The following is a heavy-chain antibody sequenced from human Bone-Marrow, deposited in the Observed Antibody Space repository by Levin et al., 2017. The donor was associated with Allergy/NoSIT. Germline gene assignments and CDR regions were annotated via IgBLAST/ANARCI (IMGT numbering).Heavy chain of an antibody. J-gene: IGHJ2*01. CDR2: LSSTSTFV. D-gene: IGHD2-2*01. CDR3: ARVDSSTSWSYWYFDL. CDR1: GFTFSNFA. V-gene: IGHV3-21*06. Sequence: GESLKISCAASGFTFSNFAMVWVRQAPGKGLEWVSSLSSTSTFVYYADSVRGRFSVSRDNAEYSLTLQLDSLRVEDTAVYYCARVDSSTSWSYWYFDLWGRGATVTVSS.